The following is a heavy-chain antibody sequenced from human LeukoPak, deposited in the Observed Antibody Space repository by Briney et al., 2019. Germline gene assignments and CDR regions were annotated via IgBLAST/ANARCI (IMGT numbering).Heavy chain of an antibody. D-gene: IGHD2-8*01. J-gene: IGHJ2*01. V-gene: IGHV3-15*01. CDR3: TTDPMVWYTFDL. Sequence: GGSLRLSCAASGFTFSNAWMSWVRQAPGKGLEWVGRIKSKTDGGTTDYAAPVKGRFTISRDDSKNTLHLQMNSLKTEDTAVYYCTTDPMVWYTFDLWGRGTLATVSS. CDR2: IKSKTDGGTT. CDR1: GFTFSNAW.